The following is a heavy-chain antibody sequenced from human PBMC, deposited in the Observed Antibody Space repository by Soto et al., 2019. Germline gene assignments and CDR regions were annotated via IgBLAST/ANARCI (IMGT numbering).Heavy chain of an antibody. CDR3: ARDKWNYYNYYGMDV. V-gene: IGHV3-74*03. D-gene: IGHD1-20*01. CDR2: INSDASTI. CDR1: GFTFSTYW. J-gene: IGHJ6*02. Sequence: DVQLVESGGGLVPSGGSLRLSCAAYGFTFSTYWMHWVRQAPGKGLVWVAYINSDASTIKYADSVKGRFTISRDNARNTLYLQMNSLRGDDTAVSYCARDKWNYYNYYGMDVWGQGTRVTVS.